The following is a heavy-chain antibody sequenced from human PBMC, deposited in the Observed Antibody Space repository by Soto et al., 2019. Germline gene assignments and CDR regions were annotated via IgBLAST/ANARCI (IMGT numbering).Heavy chain of an antibody. CDR1: GGALSSYA. D-gene: IGHD4-17*01. CDR3: ARAGSPTVTAYYFDY. Sequence: GVSVKVSWKGSGGALSSYAISWVRQAPGQGLEWMGGIIPIFGTANYAQKFQGRVTITADESTSTAYMELSSLRSEDTAVYYCARAGSPTVTAYYFDYWGQGTLVTVSS. V-gene: IGHV1-69*13. J-gene: IGHJ4*02. CDR2: IIPIFGTA.